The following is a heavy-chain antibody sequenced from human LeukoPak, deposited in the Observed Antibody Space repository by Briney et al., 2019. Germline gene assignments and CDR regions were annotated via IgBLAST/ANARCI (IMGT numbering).Heavy chain of an antibody. CDR3: ARDKHTAMGLFYFDY. V-gene: IGHV4-30-2*01. Sequence: SETLSLTCAVSGGSISSGGYSWSWIRQPPGKGLEWTGYIYHSGSTYYNPSLKSRVTISADRSKNHFSLKLSSVTAADTAVYYCARDKHTAMGLFYFDYWGQGTLVTVSS. CDR2: IYHSGST. D-gene: IGHD5-18*01. CDR1: GGSISSGGYS. J-gene: IGHJ4*02.